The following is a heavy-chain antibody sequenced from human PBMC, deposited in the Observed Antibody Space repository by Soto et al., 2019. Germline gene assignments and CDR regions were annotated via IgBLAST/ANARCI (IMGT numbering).Heavy chain of an antibody. V-gene: IGHV1-69*01. CDR1: GGPFSSYA. J-gene: IGHJ4*02. CDR3: ARGKVAKFDY. Sequence: QVQLVQSGAEVKKPGSSVNVSCKHSGGPFSSYAISWVRQAPGQGLEWLGGIIPIFGTANYAQNFQGRVTITADSSTSTADMEVGSLRSEGTAVYYCARGKVAKFDYWGQGTLVTVSS. CDR2: IIPIFGTA. D-gene: IGHD1-26*01.